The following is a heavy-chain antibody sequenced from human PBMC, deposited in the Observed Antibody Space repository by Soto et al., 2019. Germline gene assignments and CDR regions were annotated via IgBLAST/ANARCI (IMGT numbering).Heavy chain of an antibody. CDR1: GFTVSSSH. Sequence: PGASLRLSSTNSGFTVSSSHMNWVRQAPGKGQEWVSVIYSGGSSYYAVSVQGRITISRANSKNTEEIKMNSQRDEDTAMYYCARLGPYGSESYSFRYNWFDP. J-gene: IGHJ5*02. V-gene: IGHV3-53*01. CDR3: ARLGPYGSESYSFRYNWFDP. D-gene: IGHD3-10*01. CDR2: IYSGGSS.